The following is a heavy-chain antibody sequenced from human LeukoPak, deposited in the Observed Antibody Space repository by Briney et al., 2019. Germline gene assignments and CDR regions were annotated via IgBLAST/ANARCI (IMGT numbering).Heavy chain of an antibody. Sequence: GRSLRLSCAASGFTFDDYAMHWVRQAPGKGLEWVSGISWNSGSIGYADSVKGRFTISRDNSKNTLYLQMHSLRPEDTAVYYCAKPGMAYAFDMWGQGTMVTVSS. CDR3: AKPGMAYAFDM. CDR2: ISWNSGSI. V-gene: IGHV3-9*01. CDR1: GFTFDDYA. D-gene: IGHD6-13*01. J-gene: IGHJ3*02.